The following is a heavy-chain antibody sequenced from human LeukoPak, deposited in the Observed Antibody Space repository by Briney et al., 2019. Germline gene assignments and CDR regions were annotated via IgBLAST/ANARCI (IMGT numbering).Heavy chain of an antibody. CDR2: INPHSGGT. CDR3: ARVSSSSWYGRYFQH. D-gene: IGHD6-13*01. J-gene: IGHJ1*01. V-gene: IGHV1-2*02. CDR1: GYTFTGYY. Sequence: GASVKVSCKASGYTFTGYYIHWVRQAPGQGLEWMGWINPHSGGTNYAQKFQGRVTMTRDTSISTAYMELSRLRSDDTAVYYCARVSSSSWYGRYFQHWGQGTLVTVSS.